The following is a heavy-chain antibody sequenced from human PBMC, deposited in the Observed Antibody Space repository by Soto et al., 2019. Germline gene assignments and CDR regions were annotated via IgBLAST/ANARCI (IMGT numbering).Heavy chain of an antibody. CDR1: GFTFSDYY. Sequence: QVQLVESGGGLVKPGGSLRLSCAASGFTFSDYYMRWIRQAPGKGLTWVSYISSSGSTIYYADSVKGRFTISRDNAKNSLYLHMNSLRAEDTAVYYCSSCRYYYYMHVWGKGTTLTVSS. V-gene: IGHV3-11*01. CDR3: SSCRYYYYMHV. CDR2: ISSSGSTI. J-gene: IGHJ6*03.